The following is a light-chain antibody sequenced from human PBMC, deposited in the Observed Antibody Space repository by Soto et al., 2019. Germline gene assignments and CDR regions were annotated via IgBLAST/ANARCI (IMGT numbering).Light chain of an antibody. Sequence: EIVLTQSPGTLSLSPGERATLSCRASQSVSSSYLAWYQQKPGQAPRLLIYGASSRATGIPDRFSGSGSATDFTLTISRLEPEDFAVYYCQQYGSSTPLTLGGGTKVDIK. V-gene: IGKV3-20*01. CDR2: GAS. CDR1: QSVSSSY. J-gene: IGKJ4*01. CDR3: QQYGSSTPLT.